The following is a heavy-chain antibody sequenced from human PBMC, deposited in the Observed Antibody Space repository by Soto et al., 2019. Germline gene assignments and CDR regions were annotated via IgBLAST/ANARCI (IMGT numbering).Heavy chain of an antibody. CDR1: GGSISSYY. J-gene: IGHJ6*02. CDR2: MYNTGST. D-gene: IGHD2-21*02. CDR3: ARDLWGYCGADCYPLDV. V-gene: IGHV4-59*01. Sequence: QVRLQESGPGLVKPSETLSLTCTVSGGSISSYYWSWIRQPPGKGLEWIGYMYNTGSTIYIPSLKRRVTISVDTSKNQFSLKLNSVTAADTAVYYCARDLWGYCGADCYPLDVWGQGTTVTVSS.